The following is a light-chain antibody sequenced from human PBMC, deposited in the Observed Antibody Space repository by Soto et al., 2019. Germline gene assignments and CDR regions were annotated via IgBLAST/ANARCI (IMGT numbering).Light chain of an antibody. CDR1: RSVSSSY. CDR2: GAS. V-gene: IGKV3-20*01. J-gene: IGKJ1*01. CDR3: QQYNNWPPGT. Sequence: EIVLTQSPGTLSLSPGERATLSCRASRSVSSSYLAWYQQKPGQAPRLLIYGASSRATGIPDRFSGSGSGTDFTLTISRLELEDFAVYYCQQYNNWPPGTFGQGTKVDIK.